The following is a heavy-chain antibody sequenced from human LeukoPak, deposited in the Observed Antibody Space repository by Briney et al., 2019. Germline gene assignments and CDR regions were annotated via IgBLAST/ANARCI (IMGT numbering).Heavy chain of an antibody. CDR3: ARQGVRYYYDSPLDY. CDR2: IYYSGST. Sequence: PSETLSLTCTVSGGSISSSSYYWGWIRQPPGKGLEWFGSIYYSGSTYYNPSLKSRVTISVDTSKNQFSLKLSSVTAADTAVYYCARQGVRYYYDSPLDYWGQGTLVTVSS. J-gene: IGHJ4*02. V-gene: IGHV4-39*01. D-gene: IGHD3-22*01. CDR1: GGSISSSSYY.